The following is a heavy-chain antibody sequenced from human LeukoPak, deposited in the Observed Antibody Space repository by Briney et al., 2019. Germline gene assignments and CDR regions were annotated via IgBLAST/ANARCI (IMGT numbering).Heavy chain of an antibody. D-gene: IGHD6-19*01. CDR2: ITGSGRST. J-gene: IGHJ4*02. V-gene: IGHV3-23*01. Sequence: AAASLTLSCAPPGFTFTSNAMSYVRHAQRKGPHTASPITGSGRSTYSPHSVKGRFTISRDNSKTTLYLHMNSLRAEDTAVYYCAKGQTLAVAGMIYWGQGTLVTVSS. CDR1: GFTFTSNA. CDR3: AKGQTLAVAGMIY.